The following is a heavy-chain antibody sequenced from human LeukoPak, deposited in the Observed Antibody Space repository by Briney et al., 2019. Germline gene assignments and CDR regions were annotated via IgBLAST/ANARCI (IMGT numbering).Heavy chain of an antibody. Sequence: SETLSLTCAVSGGSISSSNWWSWIRQPPGKGLEWIGEIYHSGSTNYNPSLKSRVTISVDKSKTQFSLKLSSVTAADTAVYYCARHMFVGRWFDYWGQGTLVTVSS. V-gene: IGHV4-4*02. CDR2: IYHSGST. J-gene: IGHJ4*02. CDR1: GGSISSSNW. CDR3: ARHMFVGRWFDY. D-gene: IGHD2-15*01.